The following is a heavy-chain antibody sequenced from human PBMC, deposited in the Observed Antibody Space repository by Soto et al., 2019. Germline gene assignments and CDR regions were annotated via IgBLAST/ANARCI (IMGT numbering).Heavy chain of an antibody. J-gene: IGHJ4*02. CDR2: IYYSGST. V-gene: IGHV4-39*01. CDR1: GGSISSSSYY. D-gene: IGHD6-6*01. CDR3: ARHEKGEHSSSSGYFDY. Sequence: QLQLQESGPGLVKPSETLSLTCTVSGGSISSSSYYWGWIRQPPGKGLEWIGSIYYSGSTYYNPSLKSRVTISVDTSKNQFSLKLSSVTAADTAVYSCARHEKGEHSSSSGYFDYWGQGTLVTVSS.